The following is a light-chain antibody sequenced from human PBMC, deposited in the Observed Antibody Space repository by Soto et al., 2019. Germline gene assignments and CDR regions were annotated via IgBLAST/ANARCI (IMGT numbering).Light chain of an antibody. CDR2: GTS. Sequence: DIQMTQSPSSLSGSAGDRVTITCRASQSISGYLNWYQQKPGKAPKVLMYGTSILQTGVSSRFSGSGSGTDFTLTINSLQPEDFATYYCQQSYSTPWTFGQGTEVEIK. CDR1: QSISGY. V-gene: IGKV1-39*01. CDR3: QQSYSTPWT. J-gene: IGKJ1*01.